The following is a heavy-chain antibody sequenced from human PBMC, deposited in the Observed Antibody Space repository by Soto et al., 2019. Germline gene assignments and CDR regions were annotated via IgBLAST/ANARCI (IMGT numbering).Heavy chain of an antibody. J-gene: IGHJ3*02. CDR3: ARYCPGGSCYYKGGALDI. V-gene: IGHV1-69*13. CDR2: LIPIFATA. D-gene: IGHD2-15*01. Sequence: GASVKVSCKASGGTFSAYGFSWVRQAPGQGLEWVGGLIPIFATANYAQKFQGRVTITAGESTGTAYMELSSLRSDDTAVYYCARYCPGGSCYYKGGALDIWGQGTMVTVSS. CDR1: GGTFSAYG.